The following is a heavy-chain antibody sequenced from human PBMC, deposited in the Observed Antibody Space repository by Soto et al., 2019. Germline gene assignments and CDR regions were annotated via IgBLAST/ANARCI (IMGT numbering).Heavy chain of an antibody. CDR2: ISYDGSNK. CDR3: ARGSTSSSDAFDI. D-gene: IGHD6-6*01. CDR1: GFTFSSYA. V-gene: IGHV3-30-3*01. Sequence: GGSLRLSCAASGFTFSSYAMHWVRQAPGKGLEWVAVISYDGSNKYYADSVKGRFTISRDNSKNTLYLQMNSLRAEDTAVYYCARGSTSSSDAFDIWGQGTMVTVSS. J-gene: IGHJ3*02.